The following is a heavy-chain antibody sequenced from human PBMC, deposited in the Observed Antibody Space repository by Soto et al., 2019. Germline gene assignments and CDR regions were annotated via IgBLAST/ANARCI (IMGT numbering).Heavy chain of an antibody. CDR1: GVSIRSDPYY. Sequence: SETLSLTCTVSGVSIRSDPYYWSWIRQHPGKGLEWIGYVYYTGSTDYNPSLKSRVTMSLDTSKNRFSLKLTSVTAADTAVYYCARLSPRYSGSSHFFDPRGQGTLVTVSS. V-gene: IGHV4-31*03. CDR2: VYYTGST. D-gene: IGHD6-6*01. J-gene: IGHJ5*02. CDR3: ARLSPRYSGSSHFFDP.